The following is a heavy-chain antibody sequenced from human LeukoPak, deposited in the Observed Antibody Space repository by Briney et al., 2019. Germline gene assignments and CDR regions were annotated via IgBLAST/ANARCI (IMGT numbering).Heavy chain of an antibody. Sequence: GGSLRLSCAASGFIFSNHGMNWVRQAPRKGLEWVSTISGSGDHTYYADSVKGRFTIPRDNSKNTLYLQMNSLRVEDTAVYYCARDPVGESLFDYWGQGTLVTVSS. J-gene: IGHJ4*02. D-gene: IGHD3-10*01. CDR1: GFIFSNHG. V-gene: IGHV3-23*01. CDR2: ISGSGDHT. CDR3: ARDPVGESLFDY.